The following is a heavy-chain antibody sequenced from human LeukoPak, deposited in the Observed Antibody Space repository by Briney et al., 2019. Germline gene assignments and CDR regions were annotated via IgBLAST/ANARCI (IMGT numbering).Heavy chain of an antibody. CDR2: IYTIGST. CDR3: ARAGDGSGSYDNADYDY. CDR1: GGSISRYY. Sequence: SETLSLTCTVSGGSISRYYWNWLRQPAGKGLEWIGRIYTIGSTNYNPSLKSRVTMSIDTSKNQFSLKVISVTAADAAVYYCARAGDGSGSYDNADYDYWGQGTLITVSS. J-gene: IGHJ4*02. D-gene: IGHD3-10*01. V-gene: IGHV4-4*07.